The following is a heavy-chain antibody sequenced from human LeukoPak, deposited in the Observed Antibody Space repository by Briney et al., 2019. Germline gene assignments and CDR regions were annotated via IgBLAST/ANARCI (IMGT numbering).Heavy chain of an antibody. CDR2: ISHDGSIK. CDR3: ARDGWATVTSALTWYFDL. Sequence: GGSLRLSCVASGFAFNKHDMQWVRQAPGKGLEWVAVISHDGSIKEYADSVKGRFTISRDHSNDTLFLQMNSLRPEDTALYYCARDGWATVTSALTWYFDLCGRGTLVTVSA. CDR1: GFAFNKHD. D-gene: IGHD4-17*01. V-gene: IGHV3-30*03. J-gene: IGHJ2*01.